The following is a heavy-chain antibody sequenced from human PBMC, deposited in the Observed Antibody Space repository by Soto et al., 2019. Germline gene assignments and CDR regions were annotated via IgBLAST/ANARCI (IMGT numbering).Heavy chain of an antibody. V-gene: IGHV4-30-2*01. CDR3: ARGMTTVTTIDY. J-gene: IGHJ4*02. CDR1: GGSISSGGYS. D-gene: IGHD4-4*01. CDR2: IYHSGST. Sequence: SENLSLTCAVSGGSISSGGYSWSWIRQPPGKGLEWIGYIYHSGSTYYNPSLKSRVTISVDRSKNQFSLKLSSVTAADTAVYYCARGMTTVTTIDYWGQGTLVTVSS.